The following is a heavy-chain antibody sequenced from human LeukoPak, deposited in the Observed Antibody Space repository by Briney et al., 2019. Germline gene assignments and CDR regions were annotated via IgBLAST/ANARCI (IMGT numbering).Heavy chain of an antibody. CDR1: GGSISSSGYY. CDR2: IYYSGST. V-gene: IGHV4-39*07. D-gene: IGHD3-10*01. J-gene: IGHJ4*02. CDR3: AREMSGAMARHY. Sequence: SETLSLTCTVSGGSISSSGYYWGWIRQPPGKGLEWIGSIYYSGSTYHNPSLKSRVTISVDTSKNQFSLKLSSVTAADTAVYYCAREMSGAMARHYWGQGTLVTVSS.